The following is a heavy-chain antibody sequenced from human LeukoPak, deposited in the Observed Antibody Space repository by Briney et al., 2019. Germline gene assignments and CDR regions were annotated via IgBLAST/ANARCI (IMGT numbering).Heavy chain of an antibody. Sequence: GASVKVSCKASGYTFTNYGITWVRQAPGQGLEWVGWISAYSGNTNYVQKFQGRVTMATDASTSTAYMELRSLRSDDTAVYYCARDIATVVHQDWGQGTLVTVSS. D-gene: IGHD2-2*01. J-gene: IGHJ4*02. CDR1: GYTFTNYG. CDR3: ARDIATVVHQD. V-gene: IGHV1-18*01. CDR2: ISAYSGNT.